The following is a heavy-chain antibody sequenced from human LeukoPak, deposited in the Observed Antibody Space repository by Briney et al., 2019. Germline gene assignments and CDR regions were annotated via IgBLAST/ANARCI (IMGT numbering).Heavy chain of an antibody. CDR3: AKDLAWGLDY. D-gene: IGHD7-27*01. J-gene: IGHJ4*02. CDR1: GFAFRSYG. Sequence: GGSLRLSCAASGFAFRSYGMSWVRQAPGKGLEWVSAISGNGVGTYYADSVKGRFTISRDNSKNTLYLQMNNLRAEDTAVYYCAKDLAWGLDYWGQGTPVTVSS. CDR2: ISGNGVGT. V-gene: IGHV3-23*01.